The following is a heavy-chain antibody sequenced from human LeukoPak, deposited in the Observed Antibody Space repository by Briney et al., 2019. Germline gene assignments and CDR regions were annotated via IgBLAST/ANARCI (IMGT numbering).Heavy chain of an antibody. CDR3: ARPVTATDRFYFFDS. CDR1: GFTFSNDV. J-gene: IGHJ4*02. D-gene: IGHD2-15*01. V-gene: IGHV3-23*01. Sequence: PGGSLRLSCAASGFTFSNDVMRWVRQAPGKGLEWVSSITSGGSTYYADSVKGRFTISRDNSENTLYLQMNSLRAEDTAVYHCARPVTATDRFYFFDSWGQGTLVTVSS. CDR2: ITSGGST.